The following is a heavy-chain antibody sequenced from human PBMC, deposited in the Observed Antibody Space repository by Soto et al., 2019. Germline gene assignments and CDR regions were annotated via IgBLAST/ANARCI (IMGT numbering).Heavy chain of an antibody. Sequence: GASVKVSCKASGYTFTTYGISWVRQAPGQGLEWMGWISPYNGTTKYAEKFQGEMTMTTDTATSTAYMDLRSLRSDDTAVYYCARDGERDTGLNFYYYLHGMDDWGQGTRVTVS. CDR1: GYTFTTYG. CDR3: ARDGERDTGLNFYYYLHGMDD. J-gene: IGHJ6*02. CDR2: ISPYNGTT. V-gene: IGHV1-18*04. D-gene: IGHD1-1*01.